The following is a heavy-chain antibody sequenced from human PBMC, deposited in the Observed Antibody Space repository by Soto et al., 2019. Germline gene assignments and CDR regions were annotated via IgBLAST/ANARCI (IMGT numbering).Heavy chain of an antibody. Sequence: QVQLQQWGAGLLKPSETLSLTCAVYGGSFSGYYWSWIRQPPGKGLEWIGEINHSGSTNYNPSLKSRVTISVDSSKNQFSLKLSSVTAADTAVYYRARAQLYSSGWYTRYYYYGMDVWGQGTTVTVSS. V-gene: IGHV4-34*01. CDR3: ARAQLYSSGWYTRYYYYGMDV. D-gene: IGHD6-19*01. CDR2: INHSGST. J-gene: IGHJ6*02. CDR1: GGSFSGYY.